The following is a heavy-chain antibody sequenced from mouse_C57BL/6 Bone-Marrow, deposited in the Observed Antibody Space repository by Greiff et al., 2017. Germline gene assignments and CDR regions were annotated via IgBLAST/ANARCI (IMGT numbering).Heavy chain of an antibody. CDR2: IDPSDSYT. Sequence: VQLKEPGAELVRPGTSVKLSCKASGYTFTSYWMHWVKQRPGQGLEWIGVIDPSDSYTNYNQKFKGKATLTVDTSSSTAYMQLSSLTSEDSAVYYCARGDLGFYYGSSYDRFAYWGQGTLVTVSA. V-gene: IGHV1-59*01. J-gene: IGHJ3*01. D-gene: IGHD1-1*01. CDR3: ARGDLGFYYGSSYDRFAY. CDR1: GYTFTSYW.